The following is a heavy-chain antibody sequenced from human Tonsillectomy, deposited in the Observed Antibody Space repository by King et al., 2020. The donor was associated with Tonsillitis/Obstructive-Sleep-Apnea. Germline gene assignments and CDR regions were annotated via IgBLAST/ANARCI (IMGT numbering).Heavy chain of an antibody. CDR1: AFTFSSYG. CDR2: IWYDGSNK. Sequence: VQLVESGGGVVQPGRSLRLSCAASAFTFSSYGMHWVRQAPGRGLEWVADIWYDGSNKDYADSVKGRFTISRDNSKNTLYLQMNSLRVEDTAVYYCARNPSVIVGVGGFDYWGQGTLITVSS. V-gene: IGHV3-33*01. J-gene: IGHJ4*02. D-gene: IGHD3-22*01. CDR3: ARNPSVIVGVGGFDY.